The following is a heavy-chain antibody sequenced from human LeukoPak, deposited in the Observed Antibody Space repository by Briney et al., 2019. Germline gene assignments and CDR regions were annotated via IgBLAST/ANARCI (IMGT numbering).Heavy chain of an antibody. V-gene: IGHV4-34*01. CDR2: INHSGST. CDR3: ARDISGAPYYDFWSGDTYYMDV. J-gene: IGHJ6*03. Sequence: SETLSLTCAVYGGSFSGYYWSWIRQPPGKGLEWIGEINHSGSTNYNPSLKSRVTISVDTSKNQFSLKLSSVTAADTAVYYCARDISGAPYYDFWSGDTYYMDVWGKGTTVTVSS. CDR1: GGSFSGYY. D-gene: IGHD3-3*01.